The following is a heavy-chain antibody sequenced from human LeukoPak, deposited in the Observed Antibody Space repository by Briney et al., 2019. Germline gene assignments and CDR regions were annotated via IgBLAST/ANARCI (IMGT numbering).Heavy chain of an antibody. D-gene: IGHD6-25*01. V-gene: IGHV3-7*01. CDR3: ARGILGYSSDIYYYYYMDV. Sequence: GGSLRLSCAASGFTFSSYWMSWVRQAPGKGLEWVANIKQDGSEKYYVDSVKGRFTISRDNAKNSLYLQTNSLRAEDTAVYYCARGILGYSSDIYYYYYMDVWGKGTTVTVSS. CDR2: IKQDGSEK. CDR1: GFTFSSYW. J-gene: IGHJ6*03.